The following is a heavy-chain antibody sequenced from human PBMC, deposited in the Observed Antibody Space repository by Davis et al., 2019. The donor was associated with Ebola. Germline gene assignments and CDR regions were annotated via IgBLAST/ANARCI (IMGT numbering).Heavy chain of an antibody. CDR3: ARVLVPGRWFDP. J-gene: IGHJ5*02. CDR2: IYHSGST. D-gene: IGHD2-2*01. CDR1: GGSISSGGYS. V-gene: IGHV4-30-2*01. Sequence: PSETLSLTCAVSGGSISSGGYSWSWIRQPPGKGLEWLGYIYHSGSTYYNPSLKSRVTISVDRSKNQFSLKLSSVTAADTAVYYCARVLVPGRWFDPWGQGTLVTASS.